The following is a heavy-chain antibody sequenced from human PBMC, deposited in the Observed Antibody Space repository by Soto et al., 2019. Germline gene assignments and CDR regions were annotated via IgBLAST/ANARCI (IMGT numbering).Heavy chain of an antibody. CDR2: IDPSDSYT. J-gene: IGHJ6*02. V-gene: IGHV5-10-1*01. CDR1: GYSFTIYW. D-gene: IGHD5-18*01. CDR3: ARTSMQSRGYSYGHGGMDV. Sequence: GESLKISREASGYSFTIYWIDWVRQMPGKGLEWMGRIDPSDSYTNYSPSFQGHVTISADKSISTAYLQWSSLKASDTAMYYCARTSMQSRGYSYGHGGMDVWGQGTTVTVSS.